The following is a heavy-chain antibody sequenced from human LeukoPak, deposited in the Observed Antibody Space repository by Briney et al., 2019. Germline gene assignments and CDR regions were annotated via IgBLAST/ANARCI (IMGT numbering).Heavy chain of an antibody. CDR3: ARDAGYSSGEGDY. D-gene: IGHD6-19*01. CDR1: GFTFDDYA. V-gene: IGHV3-9*01. CDR2: ISWSSGSI. Sequence: PGRSLRLSCAASGFTFDDYAMHWVRQAPGKGLEWVSGISWSSGSIGYADSVKGRFTISRDNAKNSLYLQMNSLRAEDTAVYYCARDAGYSSGEGDYWGQGTLVTVSS. J-gene: IGHJ4*02.